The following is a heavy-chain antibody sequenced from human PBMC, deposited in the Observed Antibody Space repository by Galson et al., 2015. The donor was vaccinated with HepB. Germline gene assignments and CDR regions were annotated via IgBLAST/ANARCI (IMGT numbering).Heavy chain of an antibody. D-gene: IGHD3-16*02. CDR3: AKAAGGSHRSYYFDY. Sequence: SLRLSCAAPGFTFSCCAMTWVRQTPGKGLEWISLIHNDGETTQHADSVKGRFSISRDNSKNEVSLQMNSLRAEDTAVYFCAKAAGGSHRSYYFDYWGQGTTVTVSS. CDR1: GFTFSCCA. V-gene: IGHV3-23*01. J-gene: IGHJ4*02. CDR2: IHNDGETT.